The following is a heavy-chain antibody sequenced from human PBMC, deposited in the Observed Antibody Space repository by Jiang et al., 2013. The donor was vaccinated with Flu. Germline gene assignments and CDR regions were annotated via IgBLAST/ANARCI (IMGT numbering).Heavy chain of an antibody. J-gene: IGHJ4*02. Sequence: SGSGLVKPSETLSLTCTVSDGSISSYYWSWIRQPPGKGLEWIGYIYYSGSTNYNPSLKSRVTISVDTSKNQFSLKLSSVTAADTAVYYCARVSLLAAAGFRWFDYWGQGTLVTVSS. CDR1: DGSISSYY. CDR3: ARVSLLAAAGFRWFDY. CDR2: IYYSGST. V-gene: IGHV4-59*01. D-gene: IGHD6-13*01.